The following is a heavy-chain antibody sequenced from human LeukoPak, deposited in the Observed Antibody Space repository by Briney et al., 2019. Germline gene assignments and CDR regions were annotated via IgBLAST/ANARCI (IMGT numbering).Heavy chain of an antibody. J-gene: IGHJ3*02. CDR1: GFTFSGSA. CDR3: TKSKVAGTNHAFDI. D-gene: IGHD6-19*01. CDR2: IRSKANSYAT. V-gene: IGHV3-73*01. Sequence: GGSLKLSCAASGFTFSGSAMHWVRQASGKGLEWVGRIRSKANSYATAYAASVKGRFTISRDDSKNTAYLQMNSLKTEDTAVYYCTKSKVAGTNHAFDIWGQGTMVTVSS.